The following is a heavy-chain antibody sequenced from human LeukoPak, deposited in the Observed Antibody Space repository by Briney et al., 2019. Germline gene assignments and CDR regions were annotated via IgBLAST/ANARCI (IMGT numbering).Heavy chain of an antibody. V-gene: IGHV1-8*01. D-gene: IGHD6-19*01. CDR1: GYTFTSYD. Sequence: GASVKVSCKASGYTFTSYDINLVRQATGQRLELMGWMNPNSGNTGYAQKFQGRVTMTRNTSISTAYMELSSLRSEDTAVYYCARDKGYSSGSNQFDPWGQGTLVTVSS. CDR3: ARDKGYSSGSNQFDP. J-gene: IGHJ5*02. CDR2: MNPNSGNT.